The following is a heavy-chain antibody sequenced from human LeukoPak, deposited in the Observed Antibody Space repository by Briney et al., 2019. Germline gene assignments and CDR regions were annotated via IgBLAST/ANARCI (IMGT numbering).Heavy chain of an antibody. CDR3: ARGNVEMARTNDAFDI. CDR2: TYYRSKWYN. Sequence: SQTLSLTCAISGDSVSSNSAAWNWIRQSPSRGLEWLGRTYYRSKWYNDYAVSVKSRITINPDTSKNQFSLQLNSVTPEDTAVYYCARGNVEMARTNDAFDIWGQGTMVTVSS. D-gene: IGHD5-24*01. CDR1: GDSVSSNSAA. J-gene: IGHJ3*02. V-gene: IGHV6-1*01.